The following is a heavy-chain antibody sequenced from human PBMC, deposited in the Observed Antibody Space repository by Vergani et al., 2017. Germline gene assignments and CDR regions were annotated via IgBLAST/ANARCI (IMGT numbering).Heavy chain of an antibody. V-gene: IGHV4-30-2*01. CDR3: ARVRRDYGDEGCYYFVY. CDR2: IYHSGST. J-gene: IGHJ4*02. D-gene: IGHD4-17*01. Sequence: QLQLQESGPGLVKPSQTLSLTCAVSGGSISSGGYSWSWIRQPPGKGLEWIGYIYHSGSTYYNPSLKSRVTISVDRSKNQFSLKVKSVTAADTAVYYCARVRRDYGDEGCYYFVYWGQGTLVTVSS. CDR1: GGSISSGGYS.